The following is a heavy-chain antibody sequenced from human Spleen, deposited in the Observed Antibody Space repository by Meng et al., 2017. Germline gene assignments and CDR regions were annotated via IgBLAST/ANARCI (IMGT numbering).Heavy chain of an antibody. CDR1: GFNFNTYA. V-gene: IGHV3-30*04. J-gene: IGHJ6*02. D-gene: IGHD2-21*01. CDR2: ISYDGSNK. Sequence: GESLKISCAASGFNFNTYAMHWVRQAPGKGLEWVAVISYDGSNKYYADSVKGRFTISRDNSKNTLFLQMNSLRAEDTAVYYCAREEGDLFSLLGYYYYGMDVWGQGTTVTVSS. CDR3: AREEGDLFSLLGYYYYGMDV.